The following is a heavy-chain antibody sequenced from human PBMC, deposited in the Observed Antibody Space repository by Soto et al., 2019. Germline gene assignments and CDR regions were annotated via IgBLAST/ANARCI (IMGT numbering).Heavy chain of an antibody. CDR1: GFTFSSYG. J-gene: IGHJ4*02. Sequence: QVQLRESGGGVGQPGRSLRISCEASGFTFSSYGMHWVRQAPGKGLEWVAVIWQDGTTEEYAESVKGRFKISRDDSKKLVFLELNNLQAEDTAVYYCAIDEVWGTPRFYFRFWGQGIRVIVSS. V-gene: IGHV3-33*01. CDR3: AIDEVWGTPRFYFRF. D-gene: IGHD3-16*01. CDR2: IWQDGTTE.